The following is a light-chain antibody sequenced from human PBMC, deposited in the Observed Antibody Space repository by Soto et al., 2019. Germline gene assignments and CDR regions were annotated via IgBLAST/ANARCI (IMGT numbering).Light chain of an antibody. J-gene: IGKJ4*01. CDR2: DAS. Sequence: EIVLTQSPATLSLSPGERATLSCRASQSVSSYLAWYQQKPGQAPRLLIYDASNRATGIPARFSGSGSGTDFTLTISSLEHEDSAVYYCQQRSTWLLTFGGGTKVEIK. V-gene: IGKV3-11*01. CDR3: QQRSTWLLT. CDR1: QSVSSY.